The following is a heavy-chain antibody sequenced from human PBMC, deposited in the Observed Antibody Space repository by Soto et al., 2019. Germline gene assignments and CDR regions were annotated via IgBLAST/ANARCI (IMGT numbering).Heavy chain of an antibody. CDR3: AKSGPRPIAPPPPRGRMDV. V-gene: IGHV3-21*01. D-gene: IGHD3-16*01. Sequence: EVQLVESGGGLVKPGGSLRLSCAASEFTFSTYTMNWVRQAPGKGLEWVSSITSGSIYIYYADSVKGRFTISRDDATNSLYQQMNSLRAEDTAMYCCAKSGPRPIAPPPPRGRMDVWGQGTTVTVSS. CDR2: ITSGSIYI. J-gene: IGHJ6*02. CDR1: EFTFSTYT.